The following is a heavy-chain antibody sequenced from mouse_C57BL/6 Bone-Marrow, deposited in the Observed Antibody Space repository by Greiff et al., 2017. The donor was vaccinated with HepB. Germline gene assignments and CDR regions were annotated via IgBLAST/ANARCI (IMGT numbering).Heavy chain of an antibody. Sequence: EVKLVESGGGLVQPGGSLKLSCAASGFTFSDYGMAWVRQAPRKGPEWVAFISNLAYSIYYADTVTGRFTISRENAKNTLYLEMSSLRSEDTDMYYCARRGYGSSYYAMDYWGQGTSVTVSS. CDR3: ARRGYGSSYYAMDY. J-gene: IGHJ4*01. CDR2: ISNLAYSI. V-gene: IGHV5-15*01. CDR1: GFTFSDYG. D-gene: IGHD1-1*01.